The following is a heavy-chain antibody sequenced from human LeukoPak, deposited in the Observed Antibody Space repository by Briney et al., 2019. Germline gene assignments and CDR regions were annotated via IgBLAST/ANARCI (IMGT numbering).Heavy chain of an antibody. CDR1: GGSISSGGYS. V-gene: IGHV4-30-2*01. CDR3: AGGAHIVVVPAAMPTYGMDV. D-gene: IGHD2-2*01. J-gene: IGHJ6*02. CDR2: INHSGST. Sequence: SETLSLTCAVSGGSISSGGYSWSWIRQPPGKGLEWIGEINHSGSTNYNPSLKSRVTISVDTSKNQFSLKLSSVTAADTAVYYCAGGAHIVVVPAAMPTYGMDVWGQGTTVTVSS.